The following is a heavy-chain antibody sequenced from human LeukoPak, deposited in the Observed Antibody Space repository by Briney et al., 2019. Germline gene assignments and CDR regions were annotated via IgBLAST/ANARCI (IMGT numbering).Heavy chain of an antibody. CDR2: IEYDGNKQ. CDR3: AKDFPAQLSGPQWFDP. V-gene: IGHV3-30*02. CDR1: GFIFSSFG. Sequence: PGGSLRLSCSASGFIFSSFGTHWVRQAPGKGLEWVTFIEYDGNKQYYADSVRGRFTISRDNSKNMIYLQMNTLRVDDTGFYYCAKDFPAQLSGPQWFDPWGQGTLVTVSS. J-gene: IGHJ5*02.